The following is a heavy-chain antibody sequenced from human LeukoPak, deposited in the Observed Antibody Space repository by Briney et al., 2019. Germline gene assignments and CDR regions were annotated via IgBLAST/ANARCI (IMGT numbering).Heavy chain of an antibody. CDR2: INSDGSST. J-gene: IGHJ4*02. CDR3: ARGRLRGDFDY. Sequence: PGGSLRLSCAASGFTFSSYWIHWVRQAPGKGLVWVSRINSDGSSTSYADSVKGRLTISRDNPKDTLYLQMNSLRAEDTAVYYCARGRLRGDFDYWGQGTLVTVS. CDR1: GFTFSSYW. V-gene: IGHV3-74*01. D-gene: IGHD2-21*01.